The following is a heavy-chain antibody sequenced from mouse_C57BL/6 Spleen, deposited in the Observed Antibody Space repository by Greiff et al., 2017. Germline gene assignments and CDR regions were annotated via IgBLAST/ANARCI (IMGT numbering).Heavy chain of an antibody. V-gene: IGHV1-58*01. CDR1: GYTFTSYG. CDR3: AKDCGSNFFAY. Sequence: VQLQQPGAELVRPGSSVKMSCKTSGYTFTSYGINWVKQRPGQGLEWIGYIYPGNGYTEYNEKFKGKATLTSDTSSSTAYMQLSSLTSEDSAIYFDAKDCGSNFFAYWGQGTLVTVSA. CDR2: IYPGNGYT. D-gene: IGHD1-1*01. J-gene: IGHJ3*01.